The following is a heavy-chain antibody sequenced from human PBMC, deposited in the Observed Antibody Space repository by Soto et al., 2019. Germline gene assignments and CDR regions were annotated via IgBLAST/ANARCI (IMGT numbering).Heavy chain of an antibody. Sequence: QVQLVQSGAEVKKPGSSVKVSCKAPGGTFSSYAISWVRQAPGQGLEWMGGIIPIFGTAKYALKFQGRVTITADESTSTGYMELSSLRSEDTAVYYCERSQGGSSSLDIYYYYYYGMDVWGQGTTVTVSS. V-gene: IGHV1-69*01. CDR2: IIPIFGTA. CDR1: GGTFSSYA. J-gene: IGHJ6*02. CDR3: ERSQGGSSSLDIYYYYYYGMDV. D-gene: IGHD2-15*01.